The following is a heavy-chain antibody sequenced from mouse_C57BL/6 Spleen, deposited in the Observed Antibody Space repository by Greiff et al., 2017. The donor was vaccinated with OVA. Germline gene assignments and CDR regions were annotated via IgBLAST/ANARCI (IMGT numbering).Heavy chain of an antibody. V-gene: IGHV1-64*01. Sequence: QVQLQQPGAELVKPGASVKLSCKASGYTFTSYWMHWVKQRPGQGLEWIGMIHPNSGSTNYNEKFKSKATLTVDKSSSTAYMQLSSLTSEDSAVDYCARSWFPYYAMDYWGQGTSVTVSS. D-gene: IGHD2-2*01. CDR1: GYTFTSYW. CDR2: IHPNSGST. CDR3: ARSWFPYYAMDY. J-gene: IGHJ4*01.